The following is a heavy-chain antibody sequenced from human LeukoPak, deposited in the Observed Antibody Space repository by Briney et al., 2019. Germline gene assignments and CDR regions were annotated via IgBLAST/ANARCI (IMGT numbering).Heavy chain of an antibody. J-gene: IGHJ4*02. V-gene: IGHV4-59*12. Sequence: SETLSLTCTVSGGSISSYYWSWIRQPPGKGLEWIGYIYYSGSTNYNPSLKSRVTISVDTSKNQFSLKLSSVTAADTAVYYCARICWMTTVTMDYWGQGTLVTVSS. CDR1: GGSISSYY. CDR3: ARICWMTTVTMDY. CDR2: IYYSGST. D-gene: IGHD4-17*01.